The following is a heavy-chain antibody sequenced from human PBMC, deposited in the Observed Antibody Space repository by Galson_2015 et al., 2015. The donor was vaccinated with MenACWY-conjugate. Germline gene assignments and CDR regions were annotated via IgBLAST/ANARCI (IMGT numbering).Heavy chain of an antibody. D-gene: IGHD1-26*01. J-gene: IGHJ3*01. CDR1: GDSVSSNSVA. CDR3: ARTEWEAQREAFDF. Sequence: CAISGDSVSSNSVAWNWIRQSPSRGLEWLGRTYYRSRWYDDYAISVKSRITITPDSSKNQFSLHLYSVTPEDTAVYYCARTEWEAQREAFDFWGQGTMVTVSS. CDR2: TYYRSRWYD. V-gene: IGHV6-1*01.